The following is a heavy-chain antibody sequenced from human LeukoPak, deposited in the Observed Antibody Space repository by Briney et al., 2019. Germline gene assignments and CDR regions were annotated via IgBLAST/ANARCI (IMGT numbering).Heavy chain of an antibody. J-gene: IGHJ4*02. Sequence: ASVKVSCKASGGTFSSYAISWVRQAPGQGLEWMGGIIPIFGTANYAQKFQGRVTITADESTSTAYMELSSLRSEDTAVYYCAVTFGGVIPDSSGRCSLYWGQGTLVTVSS. D-gene: IGHD3-16*02. CDR3: AVTFGGVIPDSSGRCSLY. CDR1: GGTFSSYA. V-gene: IGHV1-69*13. CDR2: IIPIFGTA.